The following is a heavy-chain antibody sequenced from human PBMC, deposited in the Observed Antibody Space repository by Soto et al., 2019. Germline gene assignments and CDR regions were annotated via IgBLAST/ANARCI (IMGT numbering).Heavy chain of an antibody. D-gene: IGHD1-26*01. J-gene: IGHJ3*02. CDR1: GSTFSRYA. CDR3: ASPGIVGANAFDI. CDR2: IIHIFGTA. Sequence: GASVKVSCKASGSTFSRYAISWVRQAPGQGREWMGGIIHIFGTANYAQKFQGRVKITADESTSRGYMELSSLRSEDTAVYYCASPGIVGANAFDIWGQGTMVTVSS. V-gene: IGHV1-69*13.